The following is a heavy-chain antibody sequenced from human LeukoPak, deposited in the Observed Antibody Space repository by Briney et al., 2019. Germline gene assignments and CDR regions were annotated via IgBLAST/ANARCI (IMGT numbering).Heavy chain of an antibody. V-gene: IGHV1-46*04. CDR1: EYTFSNYY. Sequence: GASVKVSCKASEYTFSNYYFHWVRQAPGQGLEWMGMINPSGDNTAYAQRLQGRITMTRDTSTSTVYMELSSLRSEDTAVYYCAANCRSSITCYTVDNWGQGTLVTVSS. CDR3: AANCRSSITCYTVDN. CDR2: INPSGDNT. J-gene: IGHJ4*02. D-gene: IGHD2-2*02.